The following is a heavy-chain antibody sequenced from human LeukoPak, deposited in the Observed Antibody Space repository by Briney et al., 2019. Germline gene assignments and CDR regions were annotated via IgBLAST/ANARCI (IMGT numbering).Heavy chain of an antibody. CDR2: IYYSGST. D-gene: IGHD2-15*01. CDR1: GGSISSSSYY. Sequence: SETLSLTCTVSGGSISSSSYYWGWIRQPPGKGLEWIGSIYYSGSTYHNPSLKSRVTISVGTSKNQFSLKLSSVTAADTAVYYCATRRITKGYCSGGSCYPGTNYYYGMDVWGQGTTVTVSS. CDR3: ATRRITKGYCSGGSCYPGTNYYYGMDV. V-gene: IGHV4-39*01. J-gene: IGHJ6*02.